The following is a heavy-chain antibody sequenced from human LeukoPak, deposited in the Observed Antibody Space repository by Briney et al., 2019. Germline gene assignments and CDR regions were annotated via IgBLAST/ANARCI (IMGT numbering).Heavy chain of an antibody. D-gene: IGHD3-9*01. Sequence: PSETLSLTCTVSGGSISSYYWSWLRQPAGKGVEWFGRIYTSGGTNYSPSLKSRVTMSVDTSKNQFSLKLSSVTAADTAVYYCARGVIRYFDWSYYYYYMDVWGKGTTVTVSS. J-gene: IGHJ6*03. CDR1: GGSISSYY. CDR3: ARGVIRYFDWSYYYYYMDV. V-gene: IGHV4-4*07. CDR2: IYTSGGT.